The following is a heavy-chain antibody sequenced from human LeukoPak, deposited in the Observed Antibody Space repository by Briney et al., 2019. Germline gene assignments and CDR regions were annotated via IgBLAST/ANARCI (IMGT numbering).Heavy chain of an antibody. CDR2: IIPILGIA. Sequence: SVKVSCKASGGTFSSYTISWVRQAPGQGLEWMGRIIPILGIANYAQKFQGRVTITADKSTSTAYMELSSLRSEDTAVYYCARGSIAVAGMGFYDYWGQGTLVTVSS. D-gene: IGHD6-19*01. CDR3: ARGSIAVAGMGFYDY. CDR1: GGTFSSYT. V-gene: IGHV1-69*02. J-gene: IGHJ4*02.